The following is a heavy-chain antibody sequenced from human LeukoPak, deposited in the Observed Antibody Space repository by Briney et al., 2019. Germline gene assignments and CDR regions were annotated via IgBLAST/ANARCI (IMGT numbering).Heavy chain of an antibody. J-gene: IGHJ4*02. CDR2: IIPIFGTA. Sequence: GASVKVSCKASGGTFSSYAISWVRQAPGQGLEWMGGIIPIFGTANYAQKFQGRVTITADESTSTAYMELSSLRSEDNAVYYCAQGDYHDNPFDYWGQGTLVTVSS. D-gene: IGHD3-22*01. CDR1: GGTFSSYA. CDR3: AQGDYHDNPFDY. V-gene: IGHV1-69*01.